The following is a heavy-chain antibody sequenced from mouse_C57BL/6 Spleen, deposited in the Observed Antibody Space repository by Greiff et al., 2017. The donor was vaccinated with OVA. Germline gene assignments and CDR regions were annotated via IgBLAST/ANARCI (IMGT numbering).Heavy chain of an antibody. Sequence: EVKVEESGGGLVKPGGSLKLSCAASGFTFSSYAMSWVRQTPEKRLEWVATISDGGSYTYYPDNVKGRFTLSRDNAKNNLYLQMSHLKSVDTAMDYCARDGYSNLAWFAYWGQGTLVTVSA. CDR3: ARDGYSNLAWFAY. CDR1: GFTFSSYA. J-gene: IGHJ3*01. CDR2: ISDGGSYT. V-gene: IGHV5-4*01. D-gene: IGHD2-5*01.